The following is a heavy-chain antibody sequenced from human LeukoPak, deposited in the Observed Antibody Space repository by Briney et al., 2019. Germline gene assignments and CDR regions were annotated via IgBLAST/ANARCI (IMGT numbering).Heavy chain of an antibody. D-gene: IGHD5-18*01. CDR2: IIPIFGTA. Sequence: SVNVSCKASGGTSSSYAISWDRQAPGQGLEWMGGIIPIFGTANYAQKFQGRVTITTDESTSTAYMELSSLRSEDTAVYYCARAVDTAMVTSYYYYYMDVWGKGTTVTVSS. CDR3: ARAVDTAMVTSYYYYYMDV. J-gene: IGHJ6*03. CDR1: GGTSSSYA. V-gene: IGHV1-69*05.